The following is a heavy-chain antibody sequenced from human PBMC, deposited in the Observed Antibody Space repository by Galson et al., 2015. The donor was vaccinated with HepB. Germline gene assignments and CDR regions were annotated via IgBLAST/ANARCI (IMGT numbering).Heavy chain of an antibody. D-gene: IGHD3-9*01. V-gene: IGHV4-59*01. J-gene: IGHJ3*02. CDR2: IYYSGST. CDR1: GGSISSYY. CDR3: ARADILTGLGMGI. Sequence: TLSLTCTVSGGSISSYYWSWIRQPPGKGLEWIGYIYYSGSTNYNPSLKSRVTISVDTSKNQFSLKLSSVTAADTAVYYCARADILTGLGMGIWGQGTMVTVSS.